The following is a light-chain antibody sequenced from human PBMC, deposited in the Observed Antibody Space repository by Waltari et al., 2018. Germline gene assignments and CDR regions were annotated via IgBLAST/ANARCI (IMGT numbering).Light chain of an antibody. V-gene: IGLV3-25*03. J-gene: IGLJ1*01. Sequence: SYELTQTPSVSVSPGQTARITCSGDALPNQYAYWYQQKPGQAPVVVIYKDTQRPSGIPARFSGSTSGTTVTLTISGVQAEDEADYYCQSADTSGNYVFGPGTKVTVV. CDR1: ALPNQY. CDR2: KDT. CDR3: QSADTSGNYV.